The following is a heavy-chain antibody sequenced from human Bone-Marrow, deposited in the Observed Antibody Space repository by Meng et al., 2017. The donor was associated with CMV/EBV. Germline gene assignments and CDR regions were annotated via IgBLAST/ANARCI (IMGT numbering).Heavy chain of an antibody. J-gene: IGHJ4*02. V-gene: IGHV4-61*01. CDR1: GGSVSSGSYY. CDR2: IYYSGST. D-gene: IGHD2-2*01. CDR3: ARDIAYCSSTSCPPDF. Sequence: SETLSLTCTVSGGSVSSGSYYWSWIRQPPGKGLEWIGYIYYSGSTNYNPSLKSRVTISVDTSKNQFSLKLSSVTAADTAVYYCARDIAYCSSTSCPPDFWGPGKLVNVAS.